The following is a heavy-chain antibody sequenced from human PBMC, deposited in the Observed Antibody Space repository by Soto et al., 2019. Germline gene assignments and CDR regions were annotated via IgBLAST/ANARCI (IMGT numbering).Heavy chain of an antibody. Sequence: SETLSLTYTVSGGSISSGGYYWSWIRQHPGKGLEWIGYIYYSGSTYYNPSLKSRVTISVDTSKSQFSLKLSSVTAADTAVYYCAREASDILTGFDWGQGTLVTVSS. J-gene: IGHJ4*02. D-gene: IGHD3-9*01. CDR1: GGSISSGGYY. CDR2: IYYSGST. CDR3: AREASDILTGFD. V-gene: IGHV4-31*03.